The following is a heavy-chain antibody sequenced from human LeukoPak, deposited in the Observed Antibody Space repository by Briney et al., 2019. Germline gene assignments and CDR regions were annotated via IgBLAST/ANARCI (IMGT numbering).Heavy chain of an antibody. D-gene: IGHD4-17*01. J-gene: IGHJ4*02. Sequence: RASVKVSCKASGGTFSSYAISWVRQAPGQGLEWMGGLIPNFGTARGAQKFQGRVTITADESTSTAYMELSSLRSEDTAVYYCARVRVSGVDFGDYDEVFWGQGTLVTVSS. V-gene: IGHV1-69*13. CDR1: GGTFSSYA. CDR2: LIPNFGTA. CDR3: ARVRVSGVDFGDYDEVF.